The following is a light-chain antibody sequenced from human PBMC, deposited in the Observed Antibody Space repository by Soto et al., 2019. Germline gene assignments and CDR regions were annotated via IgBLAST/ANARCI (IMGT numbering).Light chain of an antibody. V-gene: IGLV2-14*01. Sequence: QSALTQPASVSGSPGQSITISCTGTSSDVGGHNYVSWYQQHPGKAPKLMIYEVNNRPSGVSDRFSGSKAGNTASLTISGLQAEDEADYYCQSYDTSLSGSGVFGGGTKLTVL. CDR2: EVN. CDR3: QSYDTSLSGSGV. CDR1: SSDVGGHNY. J-gene: IGLJ3*02.